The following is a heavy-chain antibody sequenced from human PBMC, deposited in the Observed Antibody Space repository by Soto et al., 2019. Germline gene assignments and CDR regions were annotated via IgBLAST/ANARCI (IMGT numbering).Heavy chain of an antibody. D-gene: IGHD3-3*01. CDR2: IYYSGST. Sequence: SETLSLTCTVSGGSISSYYWSWIRQPPGKGLEWIGYIYYSGSTNYNPSLKSRVTISVDTSKNQFSLKLSSVTAADTAVYYCARLDAYYDFWSCYYAQYYFDGWGQGTLVTVSS. J-gene: IGHJ4*02. V-gene: IGHV4-59*08. CDR1: GGSISSYY. CDR3: ARLDAYYDFWSCYYAQYYFDG.